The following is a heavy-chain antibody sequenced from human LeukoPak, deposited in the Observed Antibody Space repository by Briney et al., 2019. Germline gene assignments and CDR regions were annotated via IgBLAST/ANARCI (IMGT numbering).Heavy chain of an antibody. CDR2: IAATSGST. J-gene: IGHJ5*02. CDR1: GFTFRNYA. Sequence: PGGSLRLSCAASGFTFRNYAMNWVRQVPGKGLEWVSSIAATSGSTFYADSVKGRFTISRDNSKNTLYLQMNSLRAEDTALYYCAKAAYGDYVNWFDPWGQGTLVIVAP. D-gene: IGHD4-17*01. V-gene: IGHV3-23*01. CDR3: AKAAYGDYVNWFDP.